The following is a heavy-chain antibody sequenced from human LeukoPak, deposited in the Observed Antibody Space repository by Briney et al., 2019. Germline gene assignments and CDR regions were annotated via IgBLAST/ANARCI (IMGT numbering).Heavy chain of an antibody. Sequence: HPGRSLRLSCAASGLTFSDYGMHWARLAPGKGLEWVAHISHDGSSQNYADSVQGRFTISRDNSKNTVDLQMNSLRAEDTAVYYCAKDGPLPYTSTSFGRHFLEYWGQGTLVTVSS. D-gene: IGHD6-13*01. V-gene: IGHV3-30*18. CDR2: ISHDGSSQ. CDR3: AKDGPLPYTSTSFGRHFLEY. CDR1: GLTFSDYG. J-gene: IGHJ4*02.